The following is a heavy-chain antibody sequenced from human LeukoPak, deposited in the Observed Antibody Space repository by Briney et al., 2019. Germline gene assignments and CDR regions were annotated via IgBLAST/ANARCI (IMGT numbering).Heavy chain of an antibody. CDR1: GGSFSGHY. D-gene: IGHD3-3*01. J-gene: IGHJ3*02. CDR2: INHSGST. CDR3: ARGCGGDFCSSYYGAFDI. Sequence: SETLSLTCAVYGGSFSGHYWSWIRQPPGKGLEWIGEINHSGSTNYNPSLKSRVTISVDTSKNQFSLKLSSVTAADTAVYYCARGCGGDFCSSYYGAFDIWGQGTMVTVSS. V-gene: IGHV4-34*01.